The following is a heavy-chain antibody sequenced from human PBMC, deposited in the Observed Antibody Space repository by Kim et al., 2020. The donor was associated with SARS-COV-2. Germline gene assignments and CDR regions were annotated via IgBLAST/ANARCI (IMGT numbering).Heavy chain of an antibody. CDR1: GYTFTNYG. D-gene: IGHD3-10*01. CDR2: ISAYNGYT. V-gene: IGHV1-18*01. Sequence: ASVMVSCKASGYTFTNYGISWVRQAPGQGLEWMGWISAYNGYTNYAQKLQGRVTMTRDTSTTPVYMELGSLRYDDTAVYYCARGSVLRGVIGLISPYYYYGMDVWGQGTTVTVS. J-gene: IGHJ6*02. CDR3: ARGSVLRGVIGLISPYYYYGMDV.